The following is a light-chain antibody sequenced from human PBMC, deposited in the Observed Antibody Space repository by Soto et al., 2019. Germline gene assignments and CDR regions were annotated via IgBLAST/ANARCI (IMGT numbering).Light chain of an antibody. CDR1: SFNIGFNY. Sequence: QSVLTQPPSASGTPGQTVTISRSGSSFNIGFNYVYWYQQLPGMAPKLLIHSNDERPSGVPDRFSGSKSGTSASLAISGLRSEDEADYYCAAWDDSLSGGVFGTGTKLTVL. V-gene: IGLV1-47*02. CDR2: SND. CDR3: AAWDDSLSGGV. J-gene: IGLJ1*01.